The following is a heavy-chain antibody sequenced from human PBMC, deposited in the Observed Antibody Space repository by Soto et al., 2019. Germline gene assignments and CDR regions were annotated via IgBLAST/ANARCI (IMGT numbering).Heavy chain of an antibody. Sequence: EVQLVDSGGDLVQPGGSLRLSCAASGFTFSHYWMTWVRQAPGKGLEWVANINQDGSVKTYLDSMKGRLTISRDNAQDSLYLQMDSLRAEDTAVYYCGRDPGHGALDYWGQGTLVTVSA. CDR1: GFTFSHYW. D-gene: IGHD4-17*01. V-gene: IGHV3-7*01. CDR3: GRDPGHGALDY. CDR2: INQDGSVK. J-gene: IGHJ4*02.